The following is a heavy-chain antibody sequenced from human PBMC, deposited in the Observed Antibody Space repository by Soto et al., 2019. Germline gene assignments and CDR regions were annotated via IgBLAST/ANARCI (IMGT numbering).Heavy chain of an antibody. CDR1: CGSISSDTYY. CDR2: IHYSGST. D-gene: IGHD6-6*01. J-gene: IGHJ6*03. CDR3: ARHDSSPAEYYYYYMDV. V-gene: IGHV4-39*01. Sequence: SETLSLTWTVSCGSISSDTYYWGWIRKPPGKGLEWIGSIHYSGSTYYNPSLRSRVTISVDTSKNQFSLRLSSVTAADTGVYYCARHDSSPAEYYYYYMDVWGKGTTVTVSS.